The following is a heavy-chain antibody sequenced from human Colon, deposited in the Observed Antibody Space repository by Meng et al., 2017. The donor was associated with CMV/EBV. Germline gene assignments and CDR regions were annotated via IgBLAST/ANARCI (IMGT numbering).Heavy chain of an antibody. V-gene: IGHV3-7*01. CDR1: GFTFSSYW. CDR3: ARDQIRHYDFWSGYLNYYYYYGMDV. J-gene: IGHJ6*02. CDR2: IKQDGSEK. D-gene: IGHD3-3*01. Sequence: GSLRLSCAASGFTFSSYWMSWVRQAPGKGLEWVANIKQDGSEKYYVDSVKGQFTISRDNAKNSLYLQMNSLRAEDTAVYYCARDQIRHYDFWSGYLNYYYYYGMDVWGQGTTVTVSS.